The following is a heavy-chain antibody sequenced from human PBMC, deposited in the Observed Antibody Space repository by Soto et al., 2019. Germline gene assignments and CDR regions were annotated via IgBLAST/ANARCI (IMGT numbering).Heavy chain of an antibody. V-gene: IGHV2-5*02. Sequence: SGPTLVNPTQTLTLTCSFSGFSLTTGGVGVGWIRQPPGKALECLALVYWDDDKRYSPSLKSRLTITKDISKNQVVLTMTNVDPVDTATYYCALLWTSTNNFDYWGQGTLVTVSS. CDR2: VYWDDDK. D-gene: IGHD1-1*01. CDR1: GFSLTTGGVG. J-gene: IGHJ4*02. CDR3: ALLWTSTNNFDY.